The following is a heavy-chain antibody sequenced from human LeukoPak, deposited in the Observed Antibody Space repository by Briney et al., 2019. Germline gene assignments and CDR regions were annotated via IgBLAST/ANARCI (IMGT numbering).Heavy chain of an antibody. CDR3: ARDRHDYVWGSYRYGEYFDY. CDR1: GGSISSSSYY. D-gene: IGHD3-16*02. V-gene: IGHV4-39*07. CDR2: IYYSGST. Sequence: SETLSLTCTVSGGSISSSSYYWGWIRQPPGKGLEWIGSIYYSGSTYYNPSLKSRVTISVVTSKNQFSLKLSSVTAADTAVYYCARDRHDYVWGSYRYGEYFDYWGQGTLVTVSS. J-gene: IGHJ4*02.